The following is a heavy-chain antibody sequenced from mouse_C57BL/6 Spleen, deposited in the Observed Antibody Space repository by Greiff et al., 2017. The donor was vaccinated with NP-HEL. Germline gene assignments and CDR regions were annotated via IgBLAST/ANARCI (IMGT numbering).Heavy chain of an antibody. CDR1: GYSITSGYY. J-gene: IGHJ3*01. Sequence: EVQLQESGPGLVKPSQSLSLTCSVTGYSITSGYYWNWIRQFPGNKLEWMGYISYDGSNNYNPSLKNRISITRDTSKNQFFLKLNSVTTEDTATYYCARGDYSKGAWFAYWGQGTLVTVSA. CDR2: ISYDGSN. V-gene: IGHV3-6*01. CDR3: ARGDYSKGAWFAY. D-gene: IGHD2-5*01.